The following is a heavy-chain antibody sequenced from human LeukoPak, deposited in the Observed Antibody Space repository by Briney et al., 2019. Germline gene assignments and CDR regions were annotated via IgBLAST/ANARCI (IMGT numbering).Heavy chain of an antibody. D-gene: IGHD3-3*01. J-gene: IGHJ4*02. CDR1: GFTFSSYW. CDR3: ARVRDYDFWSGYYRPVRIVDY. CDR2: INTDGSST. Sequence: GGSLRLSCAASGFTFSSYWMNWVRQAPGKGLVWVSRINTDGSSTSYADSVKGRFTISRDNAKNTLYLQMNSLRAEDTAVYYCARVRDYDFWSGYYRPVRIVDYWGQGTLVTVSS. V-gene: IGHV3-74*01.